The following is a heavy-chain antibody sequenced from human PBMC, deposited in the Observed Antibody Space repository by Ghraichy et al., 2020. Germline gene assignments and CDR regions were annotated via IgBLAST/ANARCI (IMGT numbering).Heavy chain of an antibody. CDR2: IAYDANKK. Sequence: GESLNISCAASGFTFSDFGMHWVRQAPGKGLEWVAVIAYDANKKYYADSVRGRFTISRDNSKDTLFLQMNSLRTEDTAVYYCAKEAGRDGNSQYYFDQWGQGTLVTVSS. CDR1: GFTFSDFG. J-gene: IGHJ4*02. CDR3: AKEAGRDGNSQYYFDQ. V-gene: IGHV3-30*18. D-gene: IGHD5-24*01.